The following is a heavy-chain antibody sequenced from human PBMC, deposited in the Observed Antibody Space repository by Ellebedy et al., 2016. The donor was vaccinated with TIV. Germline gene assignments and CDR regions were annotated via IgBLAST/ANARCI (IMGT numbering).Heavy chain of an antibody. CDR3: ARQGLGVLAPFDY. V-gene: IGHV4-39*01. CDR2: IYYSGST. CDR1: GGSISSSSYY. D-gene: IGHD3-16*01. J-gene: IGHJ4*02. Sequence: SETLSLTXTVSGGSISSSSYYWGWIRQPPGKGLEWIGSIYYSGSTYYNPSLKSRVTISVDTSKNQFSLKLSSVTAADTAVYYCARQGLGVLAPFDYWGQGTLVTVSS.